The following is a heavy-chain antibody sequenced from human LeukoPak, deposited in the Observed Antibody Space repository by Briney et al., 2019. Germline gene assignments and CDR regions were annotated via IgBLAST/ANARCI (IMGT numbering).Heavy chain of an antibody. Sequence: GGSLRLFCAASGCTFSNYEMNWVRQAPGKGLEWVSYISSSGSTIYYADSVKSRFTISRDNAKNSLYLQMNSLSAEDTAVYYCARLFGGVTTFDYWGQGTLVTVSS. CDR1: GCTFSNYE. V-gene: IGHV3-48*03. CDR2: ISSSGSTI. D-gene: IGHD4-17*01. CDR3: ARLFGGVTTFDY. J-gene: IGHJ4*02.